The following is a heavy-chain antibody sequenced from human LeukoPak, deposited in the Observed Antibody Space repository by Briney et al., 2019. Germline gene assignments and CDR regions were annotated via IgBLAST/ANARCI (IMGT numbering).Heavy chain of an antibody. CDR2: IHYRGYT. D-gene: IGHD5-12*01. J-gene: IGHJ4*02. Sequence: SETLSLTCSVSGFSSSNDYWSWIRQSPGKGLEWIVHIHYRGYTYYNPYLESRVTISVDTSQNRFSLKLISVTAADTAIYYCARDVEGATIGHYFDFWGQGILVTVSS. V-gene: IGHV4-59*01. CDR3: ARDVEGATIGHYFDF. CDR1: GFSSSNDY.